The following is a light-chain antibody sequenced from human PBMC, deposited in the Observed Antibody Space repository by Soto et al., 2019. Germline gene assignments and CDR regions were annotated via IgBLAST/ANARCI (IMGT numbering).Light chain of an antibody. CDR3: QQYGSSGT. CDR1: QSVSNNY. V-gene: IGKV3-20*01. J-gene: IGKJ1*01. Sequence: EIVVAQSPGPLSLSPGERSTLSCRASQSVSNNYLAWYQQKPGQAPRLLIYGASNRATGIPDRFSGSGSGTDFTLTISRLEPEDFAVYYCQQYGSSGTFGQGTKVDIK. CDR2: GAS.